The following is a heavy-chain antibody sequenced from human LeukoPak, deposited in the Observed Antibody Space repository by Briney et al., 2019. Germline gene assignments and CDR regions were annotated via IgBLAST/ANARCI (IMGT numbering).Heavy chain of an antibody. CDR3: AREPFGAIVGATSWFDP. J-gene: IGHJ5*02. D-gene: IGHD1-26*01. CDR2: INPSGGST. Sequence: ASVKVSCKTSGYTFTSYYIYWVRQAPGLGLEWMGIINPSGGSTSYAQKFQGRVTMTRDTSTSRVYMELSSLRSEDTAVYYCAREPFGAIVGATSWFDPWGQGTLVTVSS. V-gene: IGHV1-46*01. CDR1: GYTFTSYY.